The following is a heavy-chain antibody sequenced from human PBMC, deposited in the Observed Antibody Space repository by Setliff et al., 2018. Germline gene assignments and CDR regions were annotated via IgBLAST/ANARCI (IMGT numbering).Heavy chain of an antibody. D-gene: IGHD1-26*01. CDR3: ARSSYSGSYLNV. CDR2: IYRSGST. Sequence: PSETRSLTCAVYGGSFSGYYWSWIRQHPGKGLEWIGEIYRSGSTKYNPSLKSRVTISVDKSKNQFSLKLSSVTAADTAVDYCARSSYSGSYLNVWGQGTTVTVSS. J-gene: IGHJ6*02. CDR1: GGSFSGYY. V-gene: IGHV4-34*01.